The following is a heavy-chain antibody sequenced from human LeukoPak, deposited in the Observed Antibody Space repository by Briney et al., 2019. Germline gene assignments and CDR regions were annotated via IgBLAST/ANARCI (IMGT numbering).Heavy chain of an antibody. V-gene: IGHV3-11*01. J-gene: IGHJ4*02. D-gene: IGHD3-22*01. Sequence: GGSLRLSCAASGLTFSDYYMSWIRQAPGKGLEWVSYISSSGSTIYYADSVKGRFTISRDNAKNSLYLQMNSLRAEDTAVYYCAAEDSSGYYEPVDYWSQGTLVTVSS. CDR1: GLTFSDYY. CDR2: ISSSGSTI. CDR3: AAEDSSGYYEPVDY.